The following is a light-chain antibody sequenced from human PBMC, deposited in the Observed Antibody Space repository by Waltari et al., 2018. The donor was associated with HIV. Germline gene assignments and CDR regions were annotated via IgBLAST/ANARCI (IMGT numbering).Light chain of an antibody. V-gene: IGKV1-12*01. CDR2: EAS. Sequence: DIQMTQSPSFVSASVLNRVSITRRASQNIRTSLAWYQRGPGEAPSLLIYEASRLQGGVPSRFSGSGSGTSFILSIDNLQAEDFVLYDCQQANSFPHTFGGGT. J-gene: IGKJ4*01. CDR1: QNIRTS. CDR3: QQANSFPHT.